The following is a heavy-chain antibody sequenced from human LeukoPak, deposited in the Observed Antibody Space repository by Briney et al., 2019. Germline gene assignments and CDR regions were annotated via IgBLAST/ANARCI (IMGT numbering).Heavy chain of an antibody. CDR3: ARDRAVAGTADMDY. V-gene: IGHV3-11*06. CDR2: ISSSSSYT. CDR1: GFTFSDYY. Sequence: SGGSLRLSCAASGFTFSDYYMSWIRQAPGKGLEWVSYISSSSSYTNYADSVKGRFTISRDNDKNSLYLRMNSLRAEDTAVYYCARDRAVAGTADMDYWGQGTLVTVSS. J-gene: IGHJ4*02. D-gene: IGHD6-19*01.